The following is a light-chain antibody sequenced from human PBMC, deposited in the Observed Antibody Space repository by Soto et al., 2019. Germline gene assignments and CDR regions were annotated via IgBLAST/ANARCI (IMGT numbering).Light chain of an antibody. Sequence: QSVLTQPPSASGTPGQRVTIPCSGSSSNIGGNYVFWYQHLPGTAPKLLIYRNNQRPSGVPDRFSGSKSGTSASLAISGLRSEDEAHYYCATWDASLSGNVVFGGGTKLTVL. J-gene: IGLJ7*01. CDR2: RNN. V-gene: IGLV1-47*01. CDR1: SSNIGGNY. CDR3: ATWDASLSGNVV.